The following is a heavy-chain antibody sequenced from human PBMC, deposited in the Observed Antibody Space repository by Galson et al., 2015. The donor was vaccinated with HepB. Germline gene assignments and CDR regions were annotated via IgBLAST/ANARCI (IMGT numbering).Heavy chain of an antibody. CDR2: ISYDGSNK. V-gene: IGHV3-30*04. D-gene: IGHD6-13*01. Sequence: SLRLSCAASGFTFSSYAMHWVRQAPGKGLEWVAVISYDGSNKYYADSVKGRFTISRDNSKNTLYLQMNSLRAEDTAVYYCARGGQQLFAYFDYWGQGTLVTVSS. CDR1: GFTFSSYA. CDR3: ARGGQQLFAYFDY. J-gene: IGHJ4*02.